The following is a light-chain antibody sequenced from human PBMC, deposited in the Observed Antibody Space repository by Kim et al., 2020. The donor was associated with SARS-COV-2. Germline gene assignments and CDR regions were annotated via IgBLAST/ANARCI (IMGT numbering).Light chain of an antibody. Sequence: EIVMTQSPATLSVSPGERATLSCRASQSVSSNLAWYQQKPGQAPRLLIYGASTRATGIPARFSGSGSGTEFTLTISSLQSEDFAVYYCQQNNNRTFTLGPGTKVDIK. CDR2: GAS. CDR3: QQNNNRTFT. J-gene: IGKJ3*01. V-gene: IGKV3-15*01. CDR1: QSVSSN.